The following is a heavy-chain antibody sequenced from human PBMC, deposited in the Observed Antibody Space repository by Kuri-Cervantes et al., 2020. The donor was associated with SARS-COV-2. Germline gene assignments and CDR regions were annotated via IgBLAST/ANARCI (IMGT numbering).Heavy chain of an antibody. Sequence: SETLSLTCTVSGGSFSSGDYYWSWIRQPPGKGLEWIAYMFYTGYTYSNPSLKSRLTTSVDTSKNQFSLKLSSVTAADTAVYYCARFLHLSLDAFDVWGQGTVVTVSS. CDR3: ARFLHLSLDAFDV. CDR1: GGSFSSGDYY. D-gene: IGHD2/OR15-2a*01. V-gene: IGHV4-30-4*01. CDR2: MFYTGYT. J-gene: IGHJ3*01.